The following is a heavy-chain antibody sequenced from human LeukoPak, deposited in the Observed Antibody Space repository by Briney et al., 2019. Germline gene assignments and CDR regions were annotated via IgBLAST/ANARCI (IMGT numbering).Heavy chain of an antibody. CDR3: ARVGYSSGWYFDY. Sequence: GGSLRLSCAASGFTFSTYSMNWVRQAPGKGLEWVSSISSTSSYIYYADSVNGRFTISRDNAQKSLYLQMNSLRAEDTAVYYCARVGYSSGWYFDYWGQGTLVTVSS. D-gene: IGHD6-19*01. CDR2: ISSTSSYI. CDR1: GFTFSTYS. V-gene: IGHV3-21*01. J-gene: IGHJ4*02.